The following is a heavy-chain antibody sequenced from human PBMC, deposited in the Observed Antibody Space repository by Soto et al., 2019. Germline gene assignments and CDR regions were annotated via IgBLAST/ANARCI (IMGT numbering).Heavy chain of an antibody. CDR3: VKRLRYYGLRSERGNWCDP. CDR1: GFSLSTTGVG. J-gene: IGHJ5*02. CDR2: IYWDDDK. Sequence: QITLKESGPTLVRPTQTLTLTCTFSGFSLSTTGVGVGWIRKPPGKALECLALIYWDDDKRYSKSLKSRLTITKDTSKNQVSITINNMEPVETATDCCVKRLRYYGLRSERGNWCDPWGHGTLVNVSS. V-gene: IGHV2-5*02. D-gene: IGHD3-10*01.